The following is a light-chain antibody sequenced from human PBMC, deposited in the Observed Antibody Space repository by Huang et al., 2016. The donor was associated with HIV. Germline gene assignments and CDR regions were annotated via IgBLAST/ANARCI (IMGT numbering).Light chain of an antibody. J-gene: IGKJ4*01. Sequence: IVLTHSPATLSLSPGERAALSCRATQSINNNLAWYQQKPGQSPRLLIYGASTRATGIPARFRCSGSGTEFTLTISSLQSEDFAVYYCQQYNNWPPLLTFGGGTKVEIK. CDR2: GAS. CDR3: QQYNNWPPLLT. V-gene: IGKV3-15*01. CDR1: QSINNN.